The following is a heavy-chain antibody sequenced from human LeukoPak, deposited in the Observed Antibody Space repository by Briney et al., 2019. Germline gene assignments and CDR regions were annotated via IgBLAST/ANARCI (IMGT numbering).Heavy chain of an antibody. V-gene: IGHV3-23*01. J-gene: IGHJ4*02. CDR2: ISGSGGST. Sequence: GGSLRLSCAASGFTFSSYAMSWVRQAPGKGLGWVSAISGSGGSTYYADSVKGRFTISRDNSKNTLYLQMNSLRAEDTAVYYCAKGLPFIVVVVAATPFDYWGQGTLVTVSS. CDR3: AKGLPFIVVVVAATPFDY. CDR1: GFTFSSYA. D-gene: IGHD2-15*01.